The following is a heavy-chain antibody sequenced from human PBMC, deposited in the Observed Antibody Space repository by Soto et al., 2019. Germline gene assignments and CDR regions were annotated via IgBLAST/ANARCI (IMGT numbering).Heavy chain of an antibody. Sequence: SETLSLTCTVSGGSISNYYWTWIRQPPGKGLEWIGYIYYSGSTNYNPSLKSRVTISVDTSKNQFSLKLSSVTAADTAVYYCASRDGYNLFDYWGQGTLVTVSS. V-gene: IGHV4-59*01. J-gene: IGHJ4*02. D-gene: IGHD5-12*01. CDR3: ASRDGYNLFDY. CDR1: GGSISNYY. CDR2: IYYSGST.